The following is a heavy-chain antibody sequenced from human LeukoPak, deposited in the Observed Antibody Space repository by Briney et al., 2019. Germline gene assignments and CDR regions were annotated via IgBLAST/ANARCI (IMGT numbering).Heavy chain of an antibody. CDR3: ARDPCSGGSCYSFDY. CDR1: GFTFSSYA. J-gene: IGHJ4*02. D-gene: IGHD2-15*01. CDR2: ISGSGGST. Sequence: GGSLRLSCAASGFTFSSYAMSWVRQAPGKGLEWVSAISGSGGSTYYADSVKGRFTISRDNSKNTLYLQMNSLRAEDTAVYYCARDPCSGGSCYSFDYWGQGTLVTVSS. V-gene: IGHV3-23*01.